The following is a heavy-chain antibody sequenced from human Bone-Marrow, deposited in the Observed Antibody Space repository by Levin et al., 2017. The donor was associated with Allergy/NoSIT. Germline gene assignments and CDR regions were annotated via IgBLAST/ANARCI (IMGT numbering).Heavy chain of an antibody. D-gene: IGHD3-16*01. CDR1: GGSVSSDNYY. Sequence: ESLKISCTVSGGSVSSDNYYWNWLRQSPGKGLEWMGYIYYTGSTNYNPSLNNRVAISLDTSKNQFSLKLTSVTAADTAVYYCAGAYDYIWGSYSSWGQGTLVTVSS. V-gene: IGHV4-61*01. J-gene: IGHJ5*02. CDR2: IYYTGST. CDR3: AGAYDYIWGSYSS.